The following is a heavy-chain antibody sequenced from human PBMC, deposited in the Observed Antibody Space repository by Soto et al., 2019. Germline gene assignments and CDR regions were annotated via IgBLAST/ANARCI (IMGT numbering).Heavy chain of an antibody. CDR3: AKMTTAPPGYFDY. J-gene: IGHJ4*02. D-gene: IGHD4-17*01. CDR2: ISYDGSNK. CDR1: GFTFSSYG. V-gene: IGHV3-30*18. Sequence: GGSLRLSCAASGFTFSSYGMHWVRQAPGKGLEWVAVISYDGSNKYYADSVKGRFTISRDNSKNTLYLQMNSLRAEDTAVYNSAKMTTAPPGYFDYWGQGTMVTVSS.